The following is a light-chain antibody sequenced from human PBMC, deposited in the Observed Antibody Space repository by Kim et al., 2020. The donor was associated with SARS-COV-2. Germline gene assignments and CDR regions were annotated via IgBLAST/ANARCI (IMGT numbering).Light chain of an antibody. CDR1: QSVSSTH. CDR2: GAS. Sequence: EIVLTQSPGTLSLSPGERATLSCRASQSVSSTHLAWYHHKPGQAPRLLIYGASSRATGVPDRFSGSGSGTDFTLTISRLEPEDFAVFYCQQYETSPITFGPGTKLDIK. V-gene: IGKV3-20*01. J-gene: IGKJ3*01. CDR3: QQYETSPIT.